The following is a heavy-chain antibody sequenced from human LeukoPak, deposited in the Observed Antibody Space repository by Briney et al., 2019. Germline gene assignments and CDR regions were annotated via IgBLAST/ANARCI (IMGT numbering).Heavy chain of an antibody. V-gene: IGHV3-53*01. Sequence: GGSLRLSCAASGFTVSSNYMSWVRQAPGKGLEWVSIIYSGGSRYYADSVKGRFTISRDNSKNTLYLQMNSLRAEDTAVYYCARDKSSPHAFDIWGQGTMVTVSS. CDR3: ARDKSSPHAFDI. J-gene: IGHJ3*02. CDR1: GFTVSSNY. CDR2: IYSGGSR.